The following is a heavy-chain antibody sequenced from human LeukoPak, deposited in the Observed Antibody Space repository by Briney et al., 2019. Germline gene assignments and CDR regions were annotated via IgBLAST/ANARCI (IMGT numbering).Heavy chain of an antibody. CDR1: GYTFTGYY. CDR3: ARDNGPLGYCSSTSCSVFDY. J-gene: IGHJ4*02. CDR2: INPSGGST. D-gene: IGHD2-2*01. Sequence: ASVKVSCKASGYTFTGYYMHWVRQAPGQGLEWMGIINPSGGSTSYAQKFQGRVTMTRDMSTSTVYMELSSLRSEDTAVYYCARDNGPLGYCSSTSCSVFDYWGQGTLVTVSS. V-gene: IGHV1-46*01.